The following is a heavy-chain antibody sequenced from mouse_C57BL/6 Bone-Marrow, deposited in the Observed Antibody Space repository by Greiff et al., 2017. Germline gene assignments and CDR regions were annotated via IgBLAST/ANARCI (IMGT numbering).Heavy chain of an antibody. Sequence: VKLQQPGAELVKPGASVKLSCKASGYTFTSYWMHGVKQRPGQGLEWIGMIHPNSGSTNYNAKFKSKATLTVDKSSSTAYMQLSRLTARDSAVYYCAELGRRGDWGQGTTLPVSA. J-gene: IGHJ2*01. CDR3: AELGRRGD. V-gene: IGHV1-64*01. CDR1: GYTFTSYW. CDR2: IHPNSGST. D-gene: IGHD4-1*01.